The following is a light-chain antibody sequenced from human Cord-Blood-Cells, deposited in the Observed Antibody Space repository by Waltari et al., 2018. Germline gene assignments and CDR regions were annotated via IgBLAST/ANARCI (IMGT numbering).Light chain of an antibody. CDR2: DVS. V-gene: IGLV2-14*01. J-gene: IGLJ3*02. CDR3: SSYTSSSTLV. CDR1: SSDVGGYHH. Sequence: QSALTQPASVSGSPGQSITISCTGTSSDVGGYHHVFWYQQHPGKAPKLMIYDVSNRPSGVSNRFSGSKSGNTASLTISGLQAEDEADYYCSSYTSSSTLVFGGGTKLTVL.